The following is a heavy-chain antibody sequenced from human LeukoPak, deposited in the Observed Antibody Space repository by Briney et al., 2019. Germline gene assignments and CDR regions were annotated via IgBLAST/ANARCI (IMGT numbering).Heavy chain of an antibody. V-gene: IGHV1-2*06. CDR1: GYTFTSYG. CDR3: ARVGPYSSGWYLSGHFQH. CDR2: INPNSGGT. D-gene: IGHD6-19*01. J-gene: IGHJ1*01. Sequence: GASVKVSCKASGYTFTSYGISWVRQAPGQGLEWMGRINPNSGGTNYAQKFQGRVTMTRDTSISTAYMELSRLRSDDTAVYYCARVGPYSSGWYLSGHFQHWGQGTLVTVSS.